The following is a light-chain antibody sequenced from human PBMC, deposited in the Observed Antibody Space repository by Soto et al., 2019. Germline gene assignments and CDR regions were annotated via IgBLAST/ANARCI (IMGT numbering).Light chain of an antibody. Sequence: IQMTQSPSTLSASVGDRVTLTCRASQSINAWLAWYQQKPGKAPKLLIYDASSLQSGVPSRFSGSGSGTEFTLTITSLQPDDFATYYCQQYNSYSPETFGQGTKVDIK. V-gene: IGKV1-5*01. CDR3: QQYNSYSPET. CDR2: DAS. CDR1: QSINAW. J-gene: IGKJ1*01.